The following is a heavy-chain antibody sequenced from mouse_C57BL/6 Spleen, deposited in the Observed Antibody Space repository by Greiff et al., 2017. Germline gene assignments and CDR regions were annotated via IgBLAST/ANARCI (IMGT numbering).Heavy chain of an antibody. Sequence: QVQLQQSGPGLVQPSQSLSITCTVSGFSLTSYGVHWVRQSPGKGLEWLGVIWSGGSTDYNAAFISRLSISKDNSKSQVFFKMNSLQADDTAIYYCARNGRGSSYFDYWGQGTTLTVSS. V-gene: IGHV2-2*01. D-gene: IGHD1-1*01. CDR1: GFSLTSYG. CDR2: IWSGGST. J-gene: IGHJ2*01. CDR3: ARNGRGSSYFDY.